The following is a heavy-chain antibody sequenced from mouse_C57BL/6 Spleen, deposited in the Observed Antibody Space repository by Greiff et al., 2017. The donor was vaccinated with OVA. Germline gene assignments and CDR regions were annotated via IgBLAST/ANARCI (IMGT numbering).Heavy chain of an antibody. CDR3: ARDNYEAMDY. D-gene: IGHD1-1*01. Sequence: VQVVESGAELARPGASVKLSCKASGYTFTSYGISWVKQRTGQGLEWIGEIYPRSGNTYYNEKFKGKATLTADKSSSTAYMELRSLTSEDSAVYFCARDNYEAMDYWGQGTSVTVSS. J-gene: IGHJ4*01. CDR2: IYPRSGNT. CDR1: GYTFTSYG. V-gene: IGHV1-81*01.